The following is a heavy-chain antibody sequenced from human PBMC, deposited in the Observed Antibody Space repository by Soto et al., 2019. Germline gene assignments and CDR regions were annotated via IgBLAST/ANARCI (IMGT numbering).Heavy chain of an antibody. V-gene: IGHV1-46*03. CDR1: GYTLSSYY. D-gene: IGHD3-3*01. J-gene: IGHJ4*02. CDR3: ARGTTKKMLRFLEPVDY. Sequence: GASVKVSCKASGYTLSSYYMHWVRQAPGQGLEWMGVINPSGGSTIYAQRFQGRVTMTRDTSTSTVYMELSSLRSEDTAVYYCARGTTKKMLRFLEPVDYWGQGTLVTVSS. CDR2: INPSGGST.